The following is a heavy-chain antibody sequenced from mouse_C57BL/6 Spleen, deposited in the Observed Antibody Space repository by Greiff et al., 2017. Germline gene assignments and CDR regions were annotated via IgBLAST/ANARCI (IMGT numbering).Heavy chain of an antibody. Sequence: EVNVVESGGGLVQPGGSMKLSCAASGFTFSDAWMDWVRQSPEKGLEWVAEIRNKANNHATYYAESVKGRFTISRDDSKSSVYLQMNSLRAEDTGIYYCTRKGYYYGSSYPAWFAYWGQGTLVTVSA. CDR2: IRNKANNHAT. V-gene: IGHV6-6*01. CDR3: TRKGYYYGSSYPAWFAY. J-gene: IGHJ3*01. CDR1: GFTFSDAW. D-gene: IGHD1-1*01.